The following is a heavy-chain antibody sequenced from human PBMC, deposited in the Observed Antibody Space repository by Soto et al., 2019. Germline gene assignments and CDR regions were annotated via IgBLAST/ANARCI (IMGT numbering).Heavy chain of an antibody. D-gene: IGHD4-4*01. V-gene: IGHV3-48*02. J-gene: IGHJ6*02. CDR3: ARDPIYSNYDNYGMDV. CDR2: ISSSSSTI. CDR1: GFTFSSYS. Sequence: GGSLRLSCAASGFTFSSYSMNWVRQAPGKGLEWVSYISSSSSTIYYADSVKGRFTISRDNAKNSLYLQMNSLRDEDTAVYYCARDPIYSNYDNYGMDVWGQGTTVTVSS.